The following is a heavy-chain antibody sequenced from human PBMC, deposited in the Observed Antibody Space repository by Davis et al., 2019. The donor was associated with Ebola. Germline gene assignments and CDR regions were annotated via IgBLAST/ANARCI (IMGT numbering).Heavy chain of an antibody. Sequence: PGGSLRLSCAASGFTFSSYWMSWVRQAPGKGLEWVANIEPDGSKKNYVDSVKGRFAISRDNAKNSLYLRINSLRVEDTAIYYCARWVYWTPDFWGRGTLVTVSS. J-gene: IGHJ4*02. CDR1: GFTFSSYW. V-gene: IGHV3-7*01. CDR2: IEPDGSKK. D-gene: IGHD3/OR15-3a*01. CDR3: ARWVYWTPDF.